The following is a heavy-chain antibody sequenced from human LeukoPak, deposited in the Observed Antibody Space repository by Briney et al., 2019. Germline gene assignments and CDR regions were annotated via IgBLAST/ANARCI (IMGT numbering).Heavy chain of an antibody. Sequence: PSQTLSLTCTVSGGSISSGSYYWSWIRQPAGKGLEWIGRIYTSGSTNYNPSLKSRVTISVDTSKNQFSLKLSSVTAADTAVYYCARGWIRTGYYFDYWGQGTLVTVSS. CDR2: IYTSGST. D-gene: IGHD3/OR15-3a*01. CDR1: GGSISSGSYY. CDR3: ARGWIRTGYYFDY. V-gene: IGHV4-61*02. J-gene: IGHJ4*02.